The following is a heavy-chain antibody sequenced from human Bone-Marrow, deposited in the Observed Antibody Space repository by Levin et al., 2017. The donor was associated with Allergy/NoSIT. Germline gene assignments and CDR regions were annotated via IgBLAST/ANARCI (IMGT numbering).Heavy chain of an antibody. V-gene: IGHV4-4*02. CDR1: GASISSNNW. CDR3: TSSVKWENCRGTFCRNWFDP. D-gene: IGHD1-26*01. J-gene: IGHJ5*02. CDR2: IYHTGTT. Sequence: PGGSLRLSCDVSGASISSNNWWTWVRQPPGKGLEWVGEIYHTGTTTYSPSLKSRVTISQDKSKNQFSLRLSSVTAADTAVYYCTSSVKWENCRGTFCRNWFDPWGQGTLVTVFS.